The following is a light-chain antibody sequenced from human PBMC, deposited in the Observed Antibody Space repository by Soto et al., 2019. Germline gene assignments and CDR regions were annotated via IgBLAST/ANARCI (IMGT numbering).Light chain of an antibody. Sequence: QYVLTQSPSASASLGASVKLTCTLSSGHSSYAIAWHQQQPEKGPRYLMKLNSDGSHSKGDGIPDRFSGSSSGAERYLTSSSLQSEDEADYYGQTWGTGVVFGGGTKLTVL. CDR2: LNSDGSH. CDR3: QTWGTGVV. CDR1: SGHSSYA. J-gene: IGLJ2*01. V-gene: IGLV4-69*01.